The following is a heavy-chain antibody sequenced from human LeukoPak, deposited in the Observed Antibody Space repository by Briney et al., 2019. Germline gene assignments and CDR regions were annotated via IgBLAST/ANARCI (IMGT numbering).Heavy chain of an antibody. J-gene: IGHJ4*02. D-gene: IGHD6-13*01. CDR1: GYTFPNYY. Sequence: ASVKVSCKASGYTFPNYYIHWVRQAPGQGLEWMAIINPSTGGTHYAQRFQGRVTVTRDTSTSTVYMELSSLRSEDTAVYYCARDLGDTSRFLWGNYFDHWGQGTLVTVSS. CDR3: ARDLGDTSRFLWGNYFDH. CDR2: INPSTGGT. V-gene: IGHV1-46*01.